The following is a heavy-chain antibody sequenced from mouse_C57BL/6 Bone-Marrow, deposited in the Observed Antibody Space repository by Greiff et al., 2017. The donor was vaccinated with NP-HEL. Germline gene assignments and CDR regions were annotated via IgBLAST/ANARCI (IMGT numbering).Heavy chain of an antibody. Sequence: QVQLKQSGAELARPGASVKMSCKASGYTFTSYTMHWVKQRPGQGLEWIGYINPSSGYTKYNQKFKDKATLTADKSSSTAYMQLSSLTSEDSAVYYCARRPYLGSSGLAWFAYWGQGTLVTVSA. CDR2: INPSSGYT. CDR1: GYTFTSYT. V-gene: IGHV1-4*01. D-gene: IGHD3-2*02. CDR3: ARRPYLGSSGLAWFAY. J-gene: IGHJ3*01.